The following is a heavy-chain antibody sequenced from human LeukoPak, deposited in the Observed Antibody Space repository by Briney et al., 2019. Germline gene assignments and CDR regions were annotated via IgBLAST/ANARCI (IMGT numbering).Heavy chain of an antibody. D-gene: IGHD5-12*01. CDR3: ARVPGYSGYDY. CDR1: GYTLTGYY. J-gene: IGHJ4*02. Sequence: ASVKVSCKASGYTLTGYYMHWVRQAPGQGLEWMGWINPNRGGTNYAQKFQGRVTMTRDTSISTAYMELSRLRSDDTAVYYCARVPGYSGYDYWGQGTLVTVSS. CDR2: INPNRGGT. V-gene: IGHV1-2*02.